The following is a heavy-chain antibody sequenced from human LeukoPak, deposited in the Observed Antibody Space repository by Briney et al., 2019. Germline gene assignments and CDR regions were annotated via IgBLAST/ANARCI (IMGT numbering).Heavy chain of an antibody. D-gene: IGHD2-15*01. CDR3: AKTPVVVVVAAAYFDS. Sequence: GGSLRLSCAASGFTFSSHWMHWVRQAPGKGLVWVSRINSDGSSISYADSVKGRFTISRDNSKNTLYLQVNSLRAEDTAVYYCAKTPVVVVVAAAYFDSWGQGTLVTVSS. J-gene: IGHJ4*02. V-gene: IGHV3-74*01. CDR1: GFTFSSHW. CDR2: INSDGSSI.